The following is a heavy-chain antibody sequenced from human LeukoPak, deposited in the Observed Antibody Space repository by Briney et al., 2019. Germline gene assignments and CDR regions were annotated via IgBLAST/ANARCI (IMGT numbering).Heavy chain of an antibody. J-gene: IGHJ4*02. D-gene: IGHD5-12*01. CDR2: INPNSGGT. V-gene: IGHV1-2*02. Sequence: ASVKVSCKASGYTFTGYYMHWVRQAPGQGLEWMGWINPNSGGTNYAQKFQGRVTMTRDTSISTAYMELSRLRSGDTAGLYCGRDSGHDSLGYWGQGTLVNVSS. CDR1: GYTFTGYY. CDR3: GRDSGHDSLGY.